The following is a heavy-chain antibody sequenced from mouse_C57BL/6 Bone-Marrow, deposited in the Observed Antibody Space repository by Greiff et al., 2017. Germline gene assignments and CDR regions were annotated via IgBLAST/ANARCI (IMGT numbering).Heavy chain of an antibody. V-gene: IGHV1-54*01. CDR3: VIYDGYSFAY. D-gene: IGHD2-3*01. CDR1: GYAFTNYL. CDR2: IIPGSGGT. Sequence: QVQLKQSGAELVRPGTSVTVSCKASGYAFTNYLIEWVKQRPGQGLEWIGVIIPGSGGTNYNEKFKGKATLTADKSSSTAYMQLSSLTSEDAEVYVCVIYDGYSFAYWGQGTLVTVSA. J-gene: IGHJ3*01.